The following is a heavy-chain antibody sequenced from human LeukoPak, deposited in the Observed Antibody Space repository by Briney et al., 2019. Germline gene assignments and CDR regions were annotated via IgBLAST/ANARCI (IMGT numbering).Heavy chain of an antibody. D-gene: IGHD6-19*01. CDR3: ARVVSSGWTDAFDI. Sequence: ASVKVSCKASGYTFTSYDINWVRQATGQGLEWMGWMNPNSGNTGYAQKFQDRVTMTRNTSISTAYMELSSLRSEDTAVYYCARVVSSGWTDAFDIWGQGTMVTVSS. V-gene: IGHV1-8*01. CDR1: GYTFTSYD. J-gene: IGHJ3*02. CDR2: MNPNSGNT.